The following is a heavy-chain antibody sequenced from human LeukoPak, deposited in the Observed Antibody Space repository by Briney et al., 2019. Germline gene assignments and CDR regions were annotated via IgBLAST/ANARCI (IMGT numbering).Heavy chain of an antibody. CDR3: ARLLGYCSGGSCYSIYYYYGMDV. CDR2: INHSGST. D-gene: IGHD2-15*01. CDR1: GGSFSGYY. J-gene: IGHJ6*02. Sequence: PSETLSLTCAVYGGSFSGYYWSWIRQPPGKGLEWIGEINHSGSTNYNPSLKSRVTISVDTSKNQFSLKLSSVTAADTAVCYCARLLGYCSGGSCYSIYYYYGMDVWGQGTTVTVSS. V-gene: IGHV4-34*01.